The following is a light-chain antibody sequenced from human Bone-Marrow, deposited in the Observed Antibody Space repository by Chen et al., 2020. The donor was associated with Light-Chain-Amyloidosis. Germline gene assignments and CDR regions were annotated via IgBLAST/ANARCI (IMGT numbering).Light chain of an antibody. J-gene: IGLJ2*01. V-gene: IGLV3-25*03. CDR2: RDT. Sequence: SSPLTQPPSVSVFPGQTARITCSGDDLPTKYAYWYQQKPGQAPVLVIHRDTERPSGISERFSGSSSGTTATLTISGVQAEDEADYHCQSADSSGTYEVIFGGGTKLTVL. CDR1: DLPTKY. CDR3: QSADSSGTYEVI.